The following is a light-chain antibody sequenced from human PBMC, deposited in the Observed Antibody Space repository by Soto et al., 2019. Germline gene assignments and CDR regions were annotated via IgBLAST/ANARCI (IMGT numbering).Light chain of an antibody. CDR2: DVS. Sequence: QSVLTQPASMSGSPGQSITISCTGTNSDVDDYNFVSWYQQHPGKAPKLMIYDVSNRPSGVSNRFSGSKSANTASLTISGLQAEDEADYYCTSYTSSSTLYVFGTGTKVTVL. CDR3: TSYTSSSTLYV. CDR1: NSDVDDYNF. V-gene: IGLV2-14*01. J-gene: IGLJ1*01.